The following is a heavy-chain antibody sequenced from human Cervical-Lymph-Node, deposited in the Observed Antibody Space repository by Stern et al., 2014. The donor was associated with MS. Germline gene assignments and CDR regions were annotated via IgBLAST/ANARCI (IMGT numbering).Heavy chain of an antibody. J-gene: IGHJ4*02. V-gene: IGHV3-9*01. CDR1: GFTFDDYA. D-gene: IGHD2-2*03. CDR3: AKETWMYYFDY. Sequence: EVQLVESGGGLEQPGSSLRLPWAASGFTFDDYAMHRVRQATGKCLEWISGISWNSGSIGYADSVKGRFTISRDNAKNSLYLQMNSLRAEDTALYYCAKETWMYYFDYWGQGTLVTVSS. CDR2: ISWNSGSI.